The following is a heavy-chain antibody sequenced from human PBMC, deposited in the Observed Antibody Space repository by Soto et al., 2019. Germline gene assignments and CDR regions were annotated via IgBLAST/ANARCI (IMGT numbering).Heavy chain of an antibody. D-gene: IGHD3-10*02. CDR3: AKGKSSNYVSHAFDV. Sequence: ESGGGLVQPGGSLRLSCAASGFNFNTYAMSWVHQAPGKGLEWVSGISGGGGSIHYVDSVKGRFTISRDNSKNTLYLQMNNLRGEDTAVYYCAKGKSSNYVSHAFDVWGQGTMVTVSS. CDR2: ISGGGGSI. V-gene: IGHV3-23*01. J-gene: IGHJ3*01. CDR1: GFNFNTYA.